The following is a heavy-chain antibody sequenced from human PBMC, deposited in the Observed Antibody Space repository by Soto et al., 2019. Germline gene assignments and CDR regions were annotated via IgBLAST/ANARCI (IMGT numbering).Heavy chain of an antibody. Sequence: ASLNVSFKASGYTFTHFYITLFLHSPLQWLELMGDISPHNFNTNFAQKFHGRVTLTTDTSTNTAYMELRSLTSDDTAVYYCARDEGGYDILNGYYKDHQFESWGQGVLVTVSS. D-gene: IGHD3-9*01. V-gene: IGHV1-18*01. J-gene: IGHJ4*02. CDR2: ISPHNFNT. CDR1: GYTFTHFY. CDR3: ARDEGGYDILNGYYKDHQFES.